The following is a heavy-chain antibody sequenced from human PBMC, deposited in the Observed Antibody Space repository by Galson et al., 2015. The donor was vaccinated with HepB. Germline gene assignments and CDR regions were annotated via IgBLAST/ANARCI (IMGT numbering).Heavy chain of an antibody. CDR1: GYTFTSYY. CDR2: INPSGGTT. CDR3: ARDPKSGLYYMDV. V-gene: IGHV1-46*01. J-gene: IGHJ6*03. Sequence: ASGYTFTSYYIHWVRRAPGQGLEWMGIINPSGGTTDYAQKFQGRVTMTRDPSTNSVYMELSSLRSDDTAVYYCARDPKSGLYYMDVWGKGTTVTVSS.